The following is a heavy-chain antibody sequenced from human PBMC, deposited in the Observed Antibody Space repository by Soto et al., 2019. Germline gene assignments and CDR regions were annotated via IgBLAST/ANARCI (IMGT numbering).Heavy chain of an antibody. CDR1: GVSWSRDD. Sequence: AGSLGLSCAACGVSWSRDDVDGVCQAPGKGLEWVAVISYDGSNKYYADSVKGRFTISRDNAKNSLYLQMNSLRADDTALYYCARALSGSYPIVGGHYYYYGMDVWGQGTTVTVSS. J-gene: IGHJ6*02. D-gene: IGHD1-26*01. CDR3: ARALSGSYPIVGGHYYYYGMDV. V-gene: IGHV3-30*03. CDR2: ISYDGSNK.